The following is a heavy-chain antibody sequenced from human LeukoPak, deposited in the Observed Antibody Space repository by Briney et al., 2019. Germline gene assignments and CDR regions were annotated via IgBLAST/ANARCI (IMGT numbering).Heavy chain of an antibody. D-gene: IGHD3-22*01. V-gene: IGHV3-30-3*01. CDR1: GFTFSSYA. J-gene: IGHJ4*02. CDR2: ISYDGSNK. CDR3: AKDRLLGDSSGYYPGY. Sequence: GGSLRLSCAASGFTFSSYAMHWVRQAPGKGLEWVAVISYDGSNKYYADSVKGRFTISRDNSKNTLYLQMNSLRAEDTAVYYCAKDRLLGDSSGYYPGYWGQGTLVTVSS.